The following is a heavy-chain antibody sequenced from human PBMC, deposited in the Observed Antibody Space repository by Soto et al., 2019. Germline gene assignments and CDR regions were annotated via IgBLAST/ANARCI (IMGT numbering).Heavy chain of an antibody. V-gene: IGHV3-23*01. CDR2: ISGSGGST. CDR1: GFTFSSYA. J-gene: IGHJ3*02. CDR3: AKAGRGVIGSGAFDI. Sequence: PRLSCAASGFTFSSYAMSWVRQAPGKGLEWVSAISGSGGSTYYADSVKGRFTISRDNSKNTLYLQMNSLRAEDTAVYYCAKAGRGVIGSGAFDIWGQGTMVTVSS. D-gene: IGHD3-10*01.